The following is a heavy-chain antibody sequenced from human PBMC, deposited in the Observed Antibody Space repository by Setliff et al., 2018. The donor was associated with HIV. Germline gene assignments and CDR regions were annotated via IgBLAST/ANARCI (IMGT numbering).Heavy chain of an antibody. J-gene: IGHJ4*02. Sequence: GGSLRLSCAASGFTFSNSWMHWVRQAPGKGLVWVSRINTDGSSATYADSVRGRFAISRDNFKNTVYLQVHSLRIEDTAVYYCARDLASPDYSSGCPGYWGQGTLVTVSS. CDR3: ARDLASPDYSSGCPGY. D-gene: IGHD6-19*01. CDR2: INTDGSSA. CDR1: GFTFSNSW. V-gene: IGHV3-74*03.